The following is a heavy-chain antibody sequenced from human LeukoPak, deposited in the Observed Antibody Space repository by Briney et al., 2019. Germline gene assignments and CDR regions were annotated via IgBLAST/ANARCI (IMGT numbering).Heavy chain of an antibody. CDR2: INPSGGST. V-gene: IGHV1-46*01. Sequence: GASVKVSCKASGYTFTSYYMHWVRQAPGQGLEWMGIINPSGGSTSYAQKFQGRVTMTRDTSTSTVYMELSSLRSEDTAVYYCARDPKVVPAAMPDYYGMDVWGQGTTVTVSS. J-gene: IGHJ6*02. CDR3: ARDPKVVPAAMPDYYGMDV. D-gene: IGHD2-2*01. CDR1: GYTFTSYY.